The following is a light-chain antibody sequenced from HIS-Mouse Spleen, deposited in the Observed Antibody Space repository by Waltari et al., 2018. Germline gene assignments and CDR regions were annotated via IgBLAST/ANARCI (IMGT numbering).Light chain of an antibody. CDR1: ASPQKH. CDR2: EDS. CDR3: YSTDSSGNHWV. Sequence: SSELTQPPSVSVSPGQTARITCSGDASPQKHAYWYQQKSGQAPVLVIYEDSKRPSGIPERFSGSSSGTMATLTISGAQVEDEADYYCYSTDSSGNHWVFGGGTKLTVL. V-gene: IGLV3-10*01. J-gene: IGLJ3*02.